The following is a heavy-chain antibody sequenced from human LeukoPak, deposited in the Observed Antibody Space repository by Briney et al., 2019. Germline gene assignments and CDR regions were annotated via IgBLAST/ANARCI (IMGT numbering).Heavy chain of an antibody. CDR2: INPNSGGT. CDR1: GYTLTDYY. V-gene: IGHV1-2*06. D-gene: IGHD3-22*01. Sequence: ASVTVSCKASGYTLTDYYMHWVRQAPGQGLEWMGRINPNSGGTNYAQKFQGRVTMTRDTSISTVYMELSRLRSDDTAVYYSARVGYYESSGYYEYWGQGTLVTVSS. J-gene: IGHJ4*02. CDR3: ARVGYYESSGYYEY.